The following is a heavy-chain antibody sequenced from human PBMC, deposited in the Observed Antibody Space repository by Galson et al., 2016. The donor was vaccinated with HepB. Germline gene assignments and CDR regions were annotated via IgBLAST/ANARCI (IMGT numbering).Heavy chain of an antibody. CDR3: ARDRDFPDGHPDPFDC. CDR1: GFTFSRFW. V-gene: IGHV3-7*03. Sequence: SLRLSCAASGFTFSRFWMSWVRQAPGKGLEWVANIKQDGSEKHYADSVKGLFTISRDNANQSVYLQMNRLRAEDTAIYYCARDRDFPDGHPDPFDCWGQGTVVTVS. CDR2: IKQDGSEK. J-gene: IGHJ4*02. D-gene: IGHD3-3*01.